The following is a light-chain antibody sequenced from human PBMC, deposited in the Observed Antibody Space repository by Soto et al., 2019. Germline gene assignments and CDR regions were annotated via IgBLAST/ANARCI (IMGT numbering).Light chain of an antibody. CDR3: QQSYSTPRT. CDR1: QSISNS. V-gene: IGKV1-39*01. CDR2: AAS. J-gene: IGKJ2*01. Sequence: DIQMTQSPSSLSASIGGRVTITCRASQSISNSLNWYQQKPGKAPNLLIYAASNLQSGVTSRFSGSGSGTDFTLTISSLQPEDFATYYCQQSYSTPRTFGQGTKLEIK.